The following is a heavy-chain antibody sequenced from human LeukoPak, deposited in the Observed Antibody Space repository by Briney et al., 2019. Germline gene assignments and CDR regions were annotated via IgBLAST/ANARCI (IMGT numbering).Heavy chain of an antibody. CDR2: ISGGGGGI. D-gene: IGHD4-17*01. J-gene: IGHJ4*02. Sequence: GGSLRLSCAASGFTFSNFAMNWVRQAPGKGLEWVSAISGGGGGIRYADSVKGRFTISRDNSKNTVYLQMNSLRAEDTAVYYCAKDRKGYNSGYGDYFDYWGQGTLVTVSS. V-gene: IGHV3-23*01. CDR1: GFTFSNFA. CDR3: AKDRKGYNSGYGDYFDY.